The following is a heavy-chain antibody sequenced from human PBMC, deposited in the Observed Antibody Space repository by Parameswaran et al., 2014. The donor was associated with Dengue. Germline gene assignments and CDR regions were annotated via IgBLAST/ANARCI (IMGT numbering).Heavy chain of an antibody. V-gene: IGHV4-59*01. J-gene: IGHJ6*02. CDR3: ARGRVEEIAGYYGMDV. Sequence: WIRQPPGKGLEWIGYIYYSGSTNYNPSLKSRVTISVDTSKNQFSLKLSSVTAADTAVYYCARGRVEEIAGYYGMDVWGQGTTVTVSS. D-gene: IGHD6-6*01. CDR2: IYYSGST.